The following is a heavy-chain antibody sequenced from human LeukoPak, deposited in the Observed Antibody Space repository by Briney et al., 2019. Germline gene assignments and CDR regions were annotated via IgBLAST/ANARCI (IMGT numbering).Heavy chain of an antibody. Sequence: PGGSLRLSCAASGFTFSNYGMHWVRQAPGKGLEWVVVIWYDGSNKYYADSVKGRFTISRDNSKNTLYLQMNSLRAEDTAVYYCAGNYGPYYFDYWGQGTLVTVSS. J-gene: IGHJ4*02. CDR3: AGNYGPYYFDY. CDR1: GFTFSNYG. D-gene: IGHD3-10*01. CDR2: IWYDGSNK. V-gene: IGHV3-33*01.